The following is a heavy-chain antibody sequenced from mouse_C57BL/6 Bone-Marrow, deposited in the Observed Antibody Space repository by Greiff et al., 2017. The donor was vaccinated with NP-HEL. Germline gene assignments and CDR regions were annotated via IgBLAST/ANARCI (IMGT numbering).Heavy chain of an antibody. CDR2: ISSGGSYT. Sequence: DVMLVESGGDLVKPGGSLKLSCAASGFTFSSYGMSWVRQTPDKRLEWVATISSGGSYTYYPDSVKGRFTISRDNAKNTLYLQMSSLKSEDTAMYYCARHPFYYDYDVPAWFAYWGQGTLVTVSA. D-gene: IGHD2-4*01. CDR3: ARHPFYYDYDVPAWFAY. J-gene: IGHJ3*01. V-gene: IGHV5-6*02. CDR1: GFTFSSYG.